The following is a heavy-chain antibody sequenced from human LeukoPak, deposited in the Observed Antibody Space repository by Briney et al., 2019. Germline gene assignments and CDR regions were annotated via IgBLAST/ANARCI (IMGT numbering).Heavy chain of an antibody. V-gene: IGHV4-38-2*02. CDR1: GYSISSGYY. CDR2: IYHSGST. CDR3: ARADYSSAWSHDYYYMDV. J-gene: IGHJ6*03. Sequence: PSETLSLTCTVSGYSISSGYYWGWIRQPPGKGLEWIGSIYHSGSTYYNPSLKSRVTISVDTSKNQFSLKLSSVTAADTAVYYCARADYSSAWSHDYYYMDVWGKGTTVTVSS. D-gene: IGHD6-13*01.